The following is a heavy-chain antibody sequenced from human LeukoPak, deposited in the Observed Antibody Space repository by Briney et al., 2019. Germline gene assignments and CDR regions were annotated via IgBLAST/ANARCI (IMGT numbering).Heavy chain of an antibody. D-gene: IGHD6-19*01. CDR3: AREGFIGSGWDFDY. J-gene: IGHJ4*02. Sequence: GASVKVSCKASGYTFTTYGFTWVRQAPGQGLEWMGWISAYNGNTKYAEKFQGRVTMTTDTSTSTAYMELRSLRSDDTAVYYCAREGFIGSGWDFDYWGQGTLVTVSS. CDR1: GYTFTTYG. V-gene: IGHV1-18*01. CDR2: ISAYNGNT.